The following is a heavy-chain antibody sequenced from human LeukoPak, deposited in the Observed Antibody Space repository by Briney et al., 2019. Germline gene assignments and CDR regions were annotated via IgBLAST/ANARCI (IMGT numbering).Heavy chain of an antibody. CDR2: IYTSGST. Sequence: PSETLSLTCTVSGGSIGSYYWSWIRQPAGKGLEWIGRIYTSGSTNYNPSLKSRVTMSVDTSKNQFSLKLSSVTAADTAVYYCARGPRVSTQIAATGILDYWGQGTLVTVSS. CDR3: ARGPRVSTQIAATGILDY. D-gene: IGHD6-13*01. J-gene: IGHJ4*02. V-gene: IGHV4-4*07. CDR1: GGSIGSYY.